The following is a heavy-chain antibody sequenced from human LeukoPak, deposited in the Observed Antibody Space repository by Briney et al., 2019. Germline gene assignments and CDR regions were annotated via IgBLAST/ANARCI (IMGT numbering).Heavy chain of an antibody. CDR1: GFTFSSYA. CDR2: ISYDGSNK. Sequence: GGSLRLSCAASGFTFSSYAMHWVRQAPGKGLEWVAVISYDGSNKYYADSVKGRFTISRDNSKNTLYLQINSLRAEDTAVYYCARATITMIVVVISDYWGQGTLVTVSS. CDR3: ARATITMIVVVISDY. V-gene: IGHV3-30-3*01. D-gene: IGHD3-22*01. J-gene: IGHJ4*02.